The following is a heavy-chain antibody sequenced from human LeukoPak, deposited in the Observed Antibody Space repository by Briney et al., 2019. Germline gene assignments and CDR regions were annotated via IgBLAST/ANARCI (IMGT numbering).Heavy chain of an antibody. J-gene: IGHJ6*03. CDR2: INHSGST. Sequence: SETLSLTCAVYGGSFSGYYWSWIRQPPGKGLEWIGVINHSGSTNYNPSLKSRVTISVDASKNQFSLKLSSVTAADTAVYYCARGQVGTYCTNGVCYMGSYYYYYMDVWGKGTTVTVSS. CDR3: ARGQVGTYCTNGVCYMGSYYYYYMDV. CDR1: GGSFSGYY. V-gene: IGHV4-34*01. D-gene: IGHD2-8*01.